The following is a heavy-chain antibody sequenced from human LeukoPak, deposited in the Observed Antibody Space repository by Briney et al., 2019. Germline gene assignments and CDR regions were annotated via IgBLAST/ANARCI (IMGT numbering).Heavy chain of an antibody. CDR1: GFTFSSYA. D-gene: IGHD4-17*01. Sequence: PGGSLRLSCAASGFTFSSYAMSWVRQAPGKGLEWVSAISGSGGSTYYADSVKGRFTISRDNSKNTLYLQMNSLRAEDTAVYYCAKVLGVDYGDPLGFDYWGQGTLVIVSS. J-gene: IGHJ4*02. V-gene: IGHV3-23*01. CDR3: AKVLGVDYGDPLGFDY. CDR2: ISGSGGST.